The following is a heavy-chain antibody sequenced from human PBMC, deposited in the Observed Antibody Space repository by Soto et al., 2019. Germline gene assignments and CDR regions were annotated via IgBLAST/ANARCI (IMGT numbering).Heavy chain of an antibody. J-gene: IGHJ6*02. CDR1: GFTFSSYS. V-gene: IGHV3-21*01. CDR3: AGDAPRTYYGMDV. CDR2: ISSSSSYI. Sequence: ESGGGLVKPGGSLRLSCAASGFTFSSYSMNWVRQAPGKGLQWVSSISSSSSYIYYADSVKGRFTISRDNAKNSLYLQMNSLGAEDTAVYYCAGDAPRTYYGMDVWGQGTPVTVSS.